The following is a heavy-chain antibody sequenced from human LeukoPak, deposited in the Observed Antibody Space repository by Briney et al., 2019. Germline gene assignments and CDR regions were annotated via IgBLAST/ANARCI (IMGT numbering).Heavy chain of an antibody. V-gene: IGHV4-34*01. J-gene: IGHJ6*02. CDR3: ARDREGPYGMDV. D-gene: IGHD1-26*01. Sequence: SETLSLTCAVYGGSFSGYYWSWIRQPPGKGLEWIGEINHSGSTNYNPSLKSRVTISVDTSKNQFSLKLSSVTAADTAVYYCARDREGPYGMDVWGQGTTVTVSS. CDR1: GGSFSGYY. CDR2: INHSGST.